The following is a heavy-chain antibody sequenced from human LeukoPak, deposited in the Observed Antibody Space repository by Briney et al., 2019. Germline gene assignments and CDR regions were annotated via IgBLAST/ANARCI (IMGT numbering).Heavy chain of an antibody. Sequence: PSETLSFTCAVYGGSFSGYYWSWIRQPPGKGLEWIGEINHSGSTNYNPSLKSRVTISVDTSKNQFSLKLSSVTAADTAVYYCARGSRAHYGSGSYYKGGYFQHWGQGTLVTVSS. J-gene: IGHJ1*01. CDR3: ARGSRAHYGSGSYYKGGYFQH. CDR1: GGSFSGYY. D-gene: IGHD3-10*01. V-gene: IGHV4-34*01. CDR2: INHSGST.